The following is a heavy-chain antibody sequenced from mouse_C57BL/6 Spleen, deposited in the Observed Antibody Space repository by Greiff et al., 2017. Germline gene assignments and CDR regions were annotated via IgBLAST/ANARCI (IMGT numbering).Heavy chain of an antibody. D-gene: IGHD1-1*01. CDR3: ARLGGISRLYDHGTHFDY. J-gene: IGHJ2*01. CDR2: ISTYYGDA. V-gene: IGHV1-67*01. CDR1: GYTFTDYA. Sequence: QVQLQPSGPELVRPGVSVKISCKGSGYTFTDYAMHWVKQSHSKSLEWIGVISTYYGDASYNQKFKDKATMTVDKSSSTAYMELARLTSEDSAVYYCARLGGISRLYDHGTHFDYWGQGTTLTVSS.